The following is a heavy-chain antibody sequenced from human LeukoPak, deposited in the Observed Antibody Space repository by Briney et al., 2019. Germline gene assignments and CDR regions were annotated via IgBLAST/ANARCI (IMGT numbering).Heavy chain of an antibody. J-gene: IGHJ5*02. D-gene: IGHD6-19*01. CDR1: GGSFSGYY. Sequence: SETLSLTCAVYGGSFSGYYWSWIRQPPGKGLEWIGEINHSGSTNYNPSLKSRVTISVDTSKNQFSLKLSSVTAADTAVYYCVVSLYSSGWYRSNWFDPWGQGTLVTVSS. CDR2: INHSGST. CDR3: VVSLYSSGWYRSNWFDP. V-gene: IGHV4-34*01.